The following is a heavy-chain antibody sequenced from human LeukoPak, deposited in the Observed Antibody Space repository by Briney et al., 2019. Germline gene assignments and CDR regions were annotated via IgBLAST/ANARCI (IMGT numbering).Heavy chain of an antibody. Sequence: ASVKVSCKASGYTFTGQYLHWVRQGPGQGLEWMGWITPNSGGTNYAQKFQGRVTMTRDTSISTACMELSRLRSDDTALYYCASGSGTYSPDYWGQGTLVTVSS. CDR1: GYTFTGQY. J-gene: IGHJ4*02. CDR2: ITPNSGGT. D-gene: IGHD3-10*01. CDR3: ASGSGTYSPDY. V-gene: IGHV1-2*02.